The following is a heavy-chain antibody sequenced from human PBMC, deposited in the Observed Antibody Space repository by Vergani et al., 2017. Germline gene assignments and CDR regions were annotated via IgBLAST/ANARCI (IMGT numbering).Heavy chain of an antibody. D-gene: IGHD3-22*01. J-gene: IGHJ4*02. V-gene: IGHV1-69*01. CDR2: IIPIFGTA. CDR3: ARSGGYYYDSSGYYYGY. CDR1: GGTFSSYA. Sequence: QVQLVQSGAEVKKPGSSVKVSCKASGGTFSSYAISWVRQAPGQGLEWMGGIIPIFGTANYAQKSKGRVTITADESTGTAYMELSSLRSEDTAVYYCARSGGYYYDSSGYYYGYWGQGTLVTVSS.